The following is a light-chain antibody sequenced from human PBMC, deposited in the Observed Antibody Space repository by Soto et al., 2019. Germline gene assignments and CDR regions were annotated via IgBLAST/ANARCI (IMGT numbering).Light chain of an antibody. Sequence: DIQMTQSPSSLSASVGDRVTITCRASQGISHFLAWYQQKPGQVPKLLIYAASTLLPGVPSRFSGSGSGTDFNLTISSLQPEDVAPSYCQSYNDASTFGQGTKVEI. J-gene: IGKJ1*01. V-gene: IGKV1-27*01. CDR1: QGISHF. CDR3: QSYNDAST. CDR2: AAS.